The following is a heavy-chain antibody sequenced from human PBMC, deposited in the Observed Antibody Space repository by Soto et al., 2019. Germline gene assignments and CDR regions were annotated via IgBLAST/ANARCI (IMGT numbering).Heavy chain of an antibody. V-gene: IGHV4-31*03. J-gene: IGHJ4*02. Sequence: QVQLQESGPGLVKPSQTLSLTCTVSGGSISSGGYYWSWIRQHPGKGLEWIGYIYYSGSTYYNPSLKSRVTISVDTSKNQFSLQLSSVTAADTAVYYCARDGPRHYYGSGRGGFDYWGQGTLVTVSS. CDR1: GGSISSGGYY. CDR2: IYYSGST. CDR3: ARDGPRHYYGSGRGGFDY. D-gene: IGHD3-10*01.